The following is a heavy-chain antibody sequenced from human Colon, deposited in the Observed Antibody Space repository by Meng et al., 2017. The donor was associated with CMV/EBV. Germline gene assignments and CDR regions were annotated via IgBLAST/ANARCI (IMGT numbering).Heavy chain of an antibody. CDR2: INHSGST. CDR3: ARGKAAQRYCSGGSCSHYGMDV. Sequence: SETLSLTCAVYGGPFSGYYRSWIRQPPGKGLEWIGEINHSGSTNYNPSLKSRVTISVDTSKNQFSLKLSSVTAADTAVYYCARGKAAQRYCSGGSCSHYGMDVWGQGTTVTVSS. J-gene: IGHJ6*02. V-gene: IGHV4-34*01. CDR1: GGPFSGYY. D-gene: IGHD2-15*01.